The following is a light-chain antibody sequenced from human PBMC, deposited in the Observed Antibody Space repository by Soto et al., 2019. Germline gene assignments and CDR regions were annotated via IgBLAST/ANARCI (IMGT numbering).Light chain of an antibody. Sequence: QSALTQPPSASGSPGQSVTISCTGTISDVGGYNYVSWYQQHPGKAPKLMIYEVSKRPSGVPERFSGSKSGNTASLTVSGLQAEDEADYYCSSYAGSNIVVFGGGTKLTVL. J-gene: IGLJ2*01. CDR1: ISDVGGYNY. CDR2: EVS. V-gene: IGLV2-8*01. CDR3: SSYAGSNIVV.